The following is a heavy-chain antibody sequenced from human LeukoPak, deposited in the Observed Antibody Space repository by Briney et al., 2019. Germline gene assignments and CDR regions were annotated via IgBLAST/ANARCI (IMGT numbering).Heavy chain of an antibody. D-gene: IGHD1-26*01. Sequence: PSETLSLTCTVSGGSISSGSYYWNWIRQPAGKGLEWIGRIYTSGSTNYNPSLKSRVTISVDTSKNQFSLKLISVTAADTAVYYCARDGVLSSGSSGSYRYFDYWGQGTLVTVSS. J-gene: IGHJ4*02. CDR1: GGSISSGSYY. V-gene: IGHV4-61*02. CDR3: ARDGVLSSGSSGSYRYFDY. CDR2: IYTSGST.